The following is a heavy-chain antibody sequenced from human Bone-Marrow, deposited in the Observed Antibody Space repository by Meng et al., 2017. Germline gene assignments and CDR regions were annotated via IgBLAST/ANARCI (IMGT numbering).Heavy chain of an antibody. V-gene: IGHV4-34*01. CDR3: ARVYCGGDCPFD. D-gene: IGHD2-21*02. CDR1: GGSFSGYY. J-gene: IGHJ4*02. Sequence: SETLSLTCAVYGGSFSGYYWSWIRQPPGKGLEWIGEINHSGSTNYNPSLKSRVTISVDTSKNQFSLKLSSVTAADTAVYYCARVYCGGDCPFDWGQGTLVTVSS. CDR2: INHSGST.